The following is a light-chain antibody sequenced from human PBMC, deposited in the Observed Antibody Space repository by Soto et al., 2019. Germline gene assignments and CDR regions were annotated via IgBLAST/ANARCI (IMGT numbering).Light chain of an antibody. CDR3: QQLNSYPLT. CDR1: QYISSR. V-gene: IGKV1-5*03. J-gene: IGKJ4*01. CDR2: KAS. Sequence: DIQMTQSPSTLSASVGDRVTITCRASQYISSRLAWYQQKPGKAPKLLIYKASSLESVVPSRFSGSESGTEFTLTISNLQPDDFATYYCQQLNSYPLTFGGGTKVDIK.